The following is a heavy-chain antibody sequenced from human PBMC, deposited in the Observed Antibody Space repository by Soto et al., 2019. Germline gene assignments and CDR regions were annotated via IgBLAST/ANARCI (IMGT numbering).Heavy chain of an antibody. CDR3: AKDPGLLGGVAGMMYY. Sequence: EVQLLESGGGLVQPGGSLRLSCAASGFTFSSYAMSWVRQVSGKGLEWVSAISGSGGYTYYADSVKGRFTISRDNSKNNLYLQMNSLRAEDTAVYYCAKDPGLLGGVAGMMYYCGQGTLVTVSS. CDR2: ISGSGGYT. D-gene: IGHD6-19*01. V-gene: IGHV3-23*01. J-gene: IGHJ4*02. CDR1: GFTFSSYA.